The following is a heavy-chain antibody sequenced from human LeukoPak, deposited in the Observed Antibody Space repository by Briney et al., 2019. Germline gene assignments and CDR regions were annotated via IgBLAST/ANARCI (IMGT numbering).Heavy chain of an antibody. D-gene: IGHD7-27*01. CDR2: ISSRNDYI. Sequence: GGSLRLSCAASGFTFSSYSMNWVRQASGKGLEWVSSISSRNDYIYYADSVKGRFTISRDNVKNTLYLQMDSLRAEDTAVYYCATSLGPLTEYWGQGTLVTVSS. CDR3: ATSLGPLTEY. CDR1: GFTFSSYS. V-gene: IGHV3-21*01. J-gene: IGHJ4*02.